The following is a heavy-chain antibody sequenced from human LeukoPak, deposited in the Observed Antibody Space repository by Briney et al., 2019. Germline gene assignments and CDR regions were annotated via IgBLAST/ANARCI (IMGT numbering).Heavy chain of an antibody. CDR2: IYYSGST. CDR1: GGSISSGDYY. V-gene: IGHV4-31*03. CDR3: ARGHSGSYPTGKYFDY. Sequence: SQTLSLTCTVSGGSISSGDYYWSWIRQHPGKGLEWIGYIYYSGSTYYNPSLKSRVTISVDTSKSQFSLKLSSVTAADTAVYYCARGHSGSYPTGKYFDYWGQGTLVTVSS. J-gene: IGHJ4*02. D-gene: IGHD1-26*01.